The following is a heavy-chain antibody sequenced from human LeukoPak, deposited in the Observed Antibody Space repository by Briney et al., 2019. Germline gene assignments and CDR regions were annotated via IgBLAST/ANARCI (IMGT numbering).Heavy chain of an antibody. CDR2: INHSGST. V-gene: IGHV4-34*01. CDR3: ARLRPKNAYYYYGIDV. CDR1: GGSFSGYY. Sequence: SETLSLTCAVYGGSFSGYYWSWICQPPGKGLEWIGEINHSGSTNYNPSLKSRVTISVDTSKNQFSLKLSSVTAADTAVYYCARLRPKNAYYYYGIDVWGQGTTVTVYS. J-gene: IGHJ6*02.